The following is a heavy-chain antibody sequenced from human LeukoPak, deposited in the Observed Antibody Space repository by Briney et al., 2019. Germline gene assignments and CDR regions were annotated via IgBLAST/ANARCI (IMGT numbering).Heavy chain of an antibody. D-gene: IGHD6-13*01. Sequence: SQTLSLTCAISGDSVSSNSVAWNWIRQSPSRGLEWLGRTYYRSKWYNDYAVSVKSRITINPDTSKNQLSLRLNSVTPEDTAVYYCTRTSAGAFDIWGQGTIVTVSS. CDR3: TRTSAGAFDI. CDR2: TYYRSKWYN. V-gene: IGHV6-1*01. CDR1: GDSVSSNSVA. J-gene: IGHJ3*02.